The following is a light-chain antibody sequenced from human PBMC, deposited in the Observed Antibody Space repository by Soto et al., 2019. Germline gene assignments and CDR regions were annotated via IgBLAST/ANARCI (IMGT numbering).Light chain of an antibody. J-gene: IGKJ2*01. CDR2: ATS. V-gene: IGKV3-20*01. Sequence: ELVLTQSPGTLSLSPGERATLSCRASQRMSSNYLAWYQQKPGQAPRLLIYATSSRATGSPDRFSGSGSGTDFTLTISRLEPEDPAVYFCQQYGTTPPRYTFGQGTKVEIX. CDR1: QRMSSNY. CDR3: QQYGTTPPRYT.